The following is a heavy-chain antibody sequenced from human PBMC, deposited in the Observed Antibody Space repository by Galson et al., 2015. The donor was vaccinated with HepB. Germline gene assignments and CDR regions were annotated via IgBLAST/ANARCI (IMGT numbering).Heavy chain of an antibody. Sequence: SLRLSCAASGFTFTNYPFHWVRHLPGKGLEWVAVISYDGKVQFYTDSVRGRFTISRDDSRNTLYLQMNSLRTEDTAVYFCARDLFRGPPDHFDYWGQGTLVTVSS. CDR1: GFTFTNYP. CDR3: ARDLFRGPPDHFDY. D-gene: IGHD1-14*01. V-gene: IGHV3-30*04. J-gene: IGHJ4*02. CDR2: ISYDGKVQ.